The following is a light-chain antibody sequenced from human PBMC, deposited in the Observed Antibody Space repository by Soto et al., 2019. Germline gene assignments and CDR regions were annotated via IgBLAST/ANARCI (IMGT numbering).Light chain of an antibody. CDR2: KIS. CDR3: MQGTHWPRA. Sequence: DVVMTQSPLSLPVTLGQPASISCRSSQSLVSSDGNTYLHWFQQRPGQSPRRLIYKISNRDSGVPDRFSGSGSRTDFTLKISRVEAEDVGVYYCMQGTHWPRAFGQGTKVEIK. V-gene: IGKV2-30*01. CDR1: QSLVSSDGNTY. J-gene: IGKJ1*01.